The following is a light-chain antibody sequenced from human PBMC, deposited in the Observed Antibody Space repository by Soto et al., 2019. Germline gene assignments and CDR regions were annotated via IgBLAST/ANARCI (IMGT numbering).Light chain of an antibody. J-gene: IGLJ2*01. V-gene: IGLV2-11*01. CDR1: SSDVGDYNY. CDR3: CSYAGNYSLV. Sequence: QPVLTQPRSVSGSPGQSVTISCTGTSSDVGDYNYVSWYQQHPGKVPKVMIYDVNRRPSGVPDRFSGSKSGNTASLTISGLQAEDEADYYCCSYAGNYSLVFGGGTKLTVL. CDR2: DVN.